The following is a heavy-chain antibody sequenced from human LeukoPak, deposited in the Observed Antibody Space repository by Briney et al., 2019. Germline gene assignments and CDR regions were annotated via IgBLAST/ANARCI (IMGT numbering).Heavy chain of an antibody. D-gene: IGHD1-1*01. CDR3: AKDRARVGTMVDVFDM. Sequence: GASVKVSCKASGYTFTGHYMHWVRQAPGQGLEWMGWINPNSGGTNYAQKFQGRVTMTRDTSISTAYMELSRLRSDDTAVYYCAKDRARVGTMVDVFDMWGQGTMVTVSS. CDR1: GYTFTGHY. J-gene: IGHJ3*02. V-gene: IGHV1-2*02. CDR2: INPNSGGT.